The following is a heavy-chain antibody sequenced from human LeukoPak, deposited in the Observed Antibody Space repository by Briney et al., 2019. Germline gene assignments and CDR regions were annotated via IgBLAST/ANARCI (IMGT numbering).Heavy chain of an antibody. V-gene: IGHV3-23*01. CDR3: AKDRLYYYGSGSYYPYNFDY. CDR1: GFTFSSYA. D-gene: IGHD3-10*01. J-gene: IGHJ4*02. CDR2: ISGSGGSK. Sequence: GGSMRLSCAASGFTFSSYAMSWVRPAPGKGLGWVSAISGSGGSKYYAAFVKGRFTISRDNSKNTLYLQMNSLRAEDTAVYYCAKDRLYYYGSGSYYPYNFDYWGQGTLVTVSS.